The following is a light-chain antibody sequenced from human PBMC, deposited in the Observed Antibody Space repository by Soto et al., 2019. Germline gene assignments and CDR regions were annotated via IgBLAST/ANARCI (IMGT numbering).Light chain of an antibody. V-gene: IGLV2-11*01. CDR3: CSYAGIYPYV. Sequence: QSALTQPRSVSGSPGQSVTISCTGTSSDVGGYNYVSWYQQHPGKAPKLMIYDVSKRPSGVPDRFSGSKSGNTASLTISGLQAEDEADYYCCSYAGIYPYVFGTGTKV. CDR2: DVS. CDR1: SSDVGGYNY. J-gene: IGLJ1*01.